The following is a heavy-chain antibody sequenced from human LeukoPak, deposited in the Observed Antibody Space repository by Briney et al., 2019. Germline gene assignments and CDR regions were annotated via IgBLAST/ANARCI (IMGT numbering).Heavy chain of an antibody. Sequence: SQTHSLTCAISGDIVSSNSAAWNWIRQSPSRGLEWLGRTLYRSKWYNDYAVSVKSRISINPDTSKNQFSLQLNFVTPEDTAVYYCAREVAGTYAFDYWGQGILVTVSS. CDR2: TLYRSKWYN. CDR3: AREVAGTYAFDY. J-gene: IGHJ4*02. V-gene: IGHV6-1*01. CDR1: GDIVSSNSAA. D-gene: IGHD6-19*01.